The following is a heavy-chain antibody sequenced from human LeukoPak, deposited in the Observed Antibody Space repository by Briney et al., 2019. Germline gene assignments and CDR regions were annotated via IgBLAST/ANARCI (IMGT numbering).Heavy chain of an antibody. CDR2: IFHTGKS. J-gene: IGHJ4*01. CDR1: GGSISSYY. V-gene: IGHV4-39*01. Sequence: SETLSLTCTVSGGSISSYYWGWIRQPPGKGLEWIGSIFHTGKSNRNASLKTRVTVSVDTSKNQFFLKVSSVTVADTAVYFCARLGDVEVNGGTLDYWGRGTLVTVSS. D-gene: IGHD2-21*01. CDR3: ARLGDVEVNGGTLDY.